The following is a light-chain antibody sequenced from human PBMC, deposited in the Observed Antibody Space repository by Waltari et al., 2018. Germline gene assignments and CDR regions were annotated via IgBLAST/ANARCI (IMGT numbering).Light chain of an antibody. J-gene: IGLJ3*02. CDR1: SLRSYN. Sequence: SSELTQDPAVSVALGQTVRITCQGDSLRSYNASWYQQKPGQAPVLVIYVKNNRPSGIPDRFSGSSAGNTASLTITGAQAEDEADYYCNSRDSSGNHWVFGGGTKLTVL. CDR3: NSRDSSGNHWV. CDR2: VKN. V-gene: IGLV3-19*01.